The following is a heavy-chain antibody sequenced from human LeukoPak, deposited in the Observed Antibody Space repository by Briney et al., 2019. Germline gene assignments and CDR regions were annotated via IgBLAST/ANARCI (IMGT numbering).Heavy chain of an antibody. J-gene: IGHJ4*02. D-gene: IGHD3-10*01. Sequence: VSMKVSCKASGDTFSTYAFSWVRQAPGQGLEWMGIINPSGGSTSYAQKFQGRVTMTRDTSTSTVYMELSSLRSEDTAVYYCARDRPMGGYWGQGTLVTVSS. CDR2: INPSGGST. V-gene: IGHV1-46*01. CDR1: GDTFSTYA. CDR3: ARDRPMGGY.